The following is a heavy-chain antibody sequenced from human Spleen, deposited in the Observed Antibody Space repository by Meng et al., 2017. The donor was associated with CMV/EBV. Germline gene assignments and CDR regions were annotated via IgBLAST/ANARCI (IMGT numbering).Heavy chain of an antibody. CDR3: ARVGDWYQLLHHFDY. CDR2: INPNSGGT. CDR1: GYTFTGYY. Sequence: ASVKVSCKASGYTFTGYYMHWVRQAPGQGLEWMGWINPNSGGTNYAQKFQGRVTMTRDTSISTAYMELSRLRSDDTAVYYCARVGDWYQLLHHFDYWGQGTLVTVSS. D-gene: IGHD2-2*01. J-gene: IGHJ4*02. V-gene: IGHV1-2*02.